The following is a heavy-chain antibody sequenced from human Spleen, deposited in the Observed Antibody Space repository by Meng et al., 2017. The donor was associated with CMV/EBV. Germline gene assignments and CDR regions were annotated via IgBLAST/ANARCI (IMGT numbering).Heavy chain of an antibody. Sequence: FSSYAMHWVRQAPGKRLKWVAVISYDGSNKYYADSVKGRFTISRDNSKNTLYLQMNSLRAEDTAVYYCARGFRRYCSGGSCPGFDYWGQGTLVTVSS. D-gene: IGHD2-15*01. CDR3: ARGFRRYCSGGSCPGFDY. CDR1: FSSYA. V-gene: IGHV3-30*04. CDR2: ISYDGSNK. J-gene: IGHJ4*02.